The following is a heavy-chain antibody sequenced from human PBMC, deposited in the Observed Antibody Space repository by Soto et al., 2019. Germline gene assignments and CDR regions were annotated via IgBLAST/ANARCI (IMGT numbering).Heavy chain of an antibody. D-gene: IGHD6-19*01. V-gene: IGHV3-64D*06. J-gene: IGHJ4*02. Sequence: EVQLVKSGGGLIQAGGSLRLSCSASGFTFSNYAMNWVRQAPGKGLEYVSAITNSGGATYYADFVKGRFTISRDNSKNTLYLQMSSLRTEDTAVYYCVKTSGWYDYWGQGTLVTVSS. CDR3: VKTSGWYDY. CDR1: GFTFSNYA. CDR2: ITNSGGAT.